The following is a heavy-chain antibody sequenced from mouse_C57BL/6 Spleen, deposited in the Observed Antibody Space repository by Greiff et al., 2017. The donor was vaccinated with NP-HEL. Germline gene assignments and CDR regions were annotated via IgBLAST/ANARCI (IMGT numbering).Heavy chain of an antibody. V-gene: IGHV5-9-1*02. D-gene: IGHD2-3*01. J-gene: IGHJ3*01. CDR3: TRDQDRLYDGYYLFAY. CDR2: ISSGGDYI. CDR1: GFTFSSYA. Sequence: EVKLMESGEGLVKPGGSLKLSCAASGFTFSSYAMSWVRQTPEKRLEWVAYISSGGDYIYYADTVKGRFTISRDNARNTLYLQMSSLKSEDTAMYYCTRDQDRLYDGYYLFAYWGQGTLVTVSA.